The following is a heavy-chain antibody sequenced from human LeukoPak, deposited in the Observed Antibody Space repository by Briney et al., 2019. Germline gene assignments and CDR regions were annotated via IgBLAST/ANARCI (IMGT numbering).Heavy chain of an antibody. Sequence: SETLSLTCAVYGGSFSGYYWSWIRQPPGKGLEWIGEINHSGSTNYNPSLKSRVTISVDTSKNQFSLTLSSVTAADTAVYYCASGVDIVVVPAIGAGYYFDYWGQGTLVTVSS. CDR3: ASGVDIVVVPAIGAGYYFDY. CDR2: INHSGST. J-gene: IGHJ4*02. CDR1: GGSFSGYY. D-gene: IGHD2-2*01. V-gene: IGHV4-34*01.